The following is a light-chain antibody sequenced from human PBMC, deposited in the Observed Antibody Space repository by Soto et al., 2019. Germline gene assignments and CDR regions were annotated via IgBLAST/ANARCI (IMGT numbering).Light chain of an antibody. CDR3: QQSYRTPHT. CDR1: QGVSGY. V-gene: IGKV1-39*01. CDR2: AVS. J-gene: IGKJ2*01. Sequence: DIQMTQFPSSLSASVGDRVTITCRASQGVSGYLLWYQQRQGRAPKLLIYAVSNLLSGVPSRFSGSGSGANFTLTITSLQPEDFATYYCQQSYRTPHTFGQGTKLETK.